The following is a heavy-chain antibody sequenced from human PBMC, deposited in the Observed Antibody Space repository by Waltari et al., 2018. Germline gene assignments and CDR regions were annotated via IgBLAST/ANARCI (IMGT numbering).Heavy chain of an antibody. J-gene: IGHJ6*02. V-gene: IGHV1-8*03. CDR1: GYTFTSYD. CDR3: ASTSSWTPFHSYGMDV. CDR2: MNPNSGNT. Sequence: QVQLVQSGAEVKKPGASVKVSCKASGYTFTSYDINWVRQATGQGLEWMGWMNPNSGNTGYAQKFQGRVTITRNTSISTAYMELSSLRSEDTAVYYCASTSSWTPFHSYGMDVWGQGTTVTVSS. D-gene: IGHD6-13*01.